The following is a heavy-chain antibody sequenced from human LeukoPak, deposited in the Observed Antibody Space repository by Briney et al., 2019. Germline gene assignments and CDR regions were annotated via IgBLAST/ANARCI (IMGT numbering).Heavy chain of an antibody. Sequence: SETLSLTCTVSGGSISSSSYYWGWIRQPPGKGLEWIGSIYYSGSTYYNPSLKSRVTISVDTSKNQFSLKLSSVTAADTAVYYCARVTVRPSSIDIWGQGTMVTVSS. CDR3: ARVTVRPSSIDI. CDR2: IYYSGST. D-gene: IGHD1-14*01. CDR1: GGSISSSSYY. J-gene: IGHJ3*02. V-gene: IGHV4-39*07.